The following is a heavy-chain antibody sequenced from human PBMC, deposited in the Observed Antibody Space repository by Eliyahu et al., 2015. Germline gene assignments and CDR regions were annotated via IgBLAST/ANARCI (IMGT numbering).Heavy chain of an antibody. CDR3: ARGGGYYDPFK. D-gene: IGHD3-3*01. V-gene: IGHV4-34*01. CDR2: INHSGST. CDR1: GGSFSGYY. Sequence: QVQLQQWGAGLLKPSETLSLTCAVXGGSFSGYYWSWXRQPPGKGLEWIGEINHSGSTNYNPSLKSRVTISVDTSKNQFSLKLSSVTAADTAVYYCARGGGYYDPFKWGQGTLVTVSS. J-gene: IGHJ4*02.